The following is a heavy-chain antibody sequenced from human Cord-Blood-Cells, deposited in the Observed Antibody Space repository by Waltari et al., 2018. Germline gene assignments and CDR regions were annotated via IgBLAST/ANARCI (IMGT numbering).Heavy chain of an antibody. J-gene: IGHJ4*02. V-gene: IGHV3-9*01. CDR2: MSWNGGRL. CDR1: GFTFDDYA. D-gene: IGHD5-18*01. Sequence: EVQLVESGGGLVQPGRSLRLSCAASGFTFDDYAMHWVRQAPGKGVEGVSGMSWNGGRLGSADSVKGRFTSSRDNAKNSLYLQMNSLRAEDTALYYCAKARYSYGYEFDYWGQGTLVTVSS. CDR3: AKARYSYGYEFDY.